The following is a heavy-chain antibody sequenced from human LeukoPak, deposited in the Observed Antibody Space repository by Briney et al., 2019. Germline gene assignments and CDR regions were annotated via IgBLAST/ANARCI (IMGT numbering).Heavy chain of an antibody. CDR2: IYYSGST. V-gene: IGHV4-39*07. J-gene: IGHJ4*02. CDR1: GGPISSSSYY. Sequence: PSETLSLTCTVSGGPISSSSYYWGWIRQPPGKGLEWIGSIYYSGSTNYNPSLKSRVTISVDTSKNQFSLKLSSVTAADTAVYYCARSPHHRTVTMYYFDYWGQGTLVTVSS. D-gene: IGHD4-17*01. CDR3: ARSPHHRTVTMYYFDY.